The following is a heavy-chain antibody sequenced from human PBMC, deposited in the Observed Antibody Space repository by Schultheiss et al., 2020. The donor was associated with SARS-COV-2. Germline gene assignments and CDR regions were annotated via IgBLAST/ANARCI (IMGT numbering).Heavy chain of an antibody. CDR3: ARGGALSRPASFDY. V-gene: IGHV4-61*01. D-gene: IGHD2-2*01. CDR1: GGSVSSGSYY. J-gene: IGHJ4*02. Sequence: SETLSLTCTVSGGSVSSGSYYWSWIRQPPGKGLEWIGYIYYSGSTNYNPSLKSRVTISVDTSKNQFSLKLSSVTAADTAVYYCARGGALSRPASFDYWGQGTLVTVSS. CDR2: IYYSGST.